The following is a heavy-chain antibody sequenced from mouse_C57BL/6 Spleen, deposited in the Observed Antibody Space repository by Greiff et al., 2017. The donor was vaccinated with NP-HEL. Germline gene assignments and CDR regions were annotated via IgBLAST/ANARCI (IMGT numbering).Heavy chain of an antibody. D-gene: IGHD1-1*01. CDR2: IDPSDSYT. V-gene: IGHV1-69*01. J-gene: IGHJ1*03. Sequence: QVQLQQPGAELVMPGASVKLSCKASGYTFTSYWMNWVKQRPGQGLEWIGEIDPSDSYTNYNQKFKGKSTLTVDKSSSTAYMQLSSLTSEDSAVYYCARATTVASYWYFDVWGTGTTVTVSS. CDR1: GYTFTSYW. CDR3: ARATTVASYWYFDV.